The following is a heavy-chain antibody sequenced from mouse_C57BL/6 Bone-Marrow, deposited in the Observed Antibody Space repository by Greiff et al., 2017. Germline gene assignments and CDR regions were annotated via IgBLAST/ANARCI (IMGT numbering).Heavy chain of an antibody. CDR1: GYTFTSYW. J-gene: IGHJ3*01. D-gene: IGHD2-3*01. Sequence: QVQLQQPGAELVKPGASVKLSCKASGYTFTSYWMQWVKQRPGQGLEWIGEIDPSDSYTNYNQKFKGKATLTVDTSSSTAYMQLSSLTSEDSAVYYCVHDGYYVPFAYWGQGTLVTVSA. CDR2: IDPSDSYT. CDR3: VHDGYYVPFAY. V-gene: IGHV1-50*01.